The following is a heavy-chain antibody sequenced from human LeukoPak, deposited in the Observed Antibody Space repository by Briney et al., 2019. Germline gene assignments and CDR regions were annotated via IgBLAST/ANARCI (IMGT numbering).Heavy chain of an antibody. D-gene: IGHD2-15*01. V-gene: IGHV5-51*01. CDR1: GFRFASSW. CDR2: IYPGDSDT. CDR3: ARDLAATEDAFDF. J-gene: IGHJ3*01. Sequence: GESLAISCQTSGFRFASSWIGWVRQTPGKGLEWMGIIYPGDSDTRYSPPFQGQVTISVDKSTNTAYLQWSSLKASDTAMYYCARDLAATEDAFDFWGQGTIVTVSP.